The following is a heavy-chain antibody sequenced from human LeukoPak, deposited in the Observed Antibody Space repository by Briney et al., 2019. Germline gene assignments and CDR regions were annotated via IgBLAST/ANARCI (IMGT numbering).Heavy chain of an antibody. CDR2: INPNSGGT. CDR3: ARAYRIATTVDY. CDR1: GYTFTGYY. D-gene: IGHD6-13*01. V-gene: IGHV1-2*02. Sequence: ASVKVSCKASGYTFTGYYLHWVRQAPGQGLEWMGWINPNSGGTNYAQKFQGRVTMTRDTSISTAYMELSRLRSDDTAVYYCARAYRIATTVDYWGQGTLVTVSS. J-gene: IGHJ4*02.